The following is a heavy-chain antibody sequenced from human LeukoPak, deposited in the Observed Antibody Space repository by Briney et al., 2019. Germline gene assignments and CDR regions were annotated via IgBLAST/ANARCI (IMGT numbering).Heavy chain of an antibody. D-gene: IGHD4-23*01. Sequence: ASVKVSCKASGYTFTSYYMHWVRQAPGQGLEWMGIINPSGGSTSYAQKFQGRVTMTRDTSTSTVYMELSSLRSEDTAVYYCATFGGNTKLRDYWGQGTLVTVSS. CDR2: INPSGGST. J-gene: IGHJ4*02. V-gene: IGHV1-46*01. CDR3: ATFGGNTKLRDY. CDR1: GYTFTSYY.